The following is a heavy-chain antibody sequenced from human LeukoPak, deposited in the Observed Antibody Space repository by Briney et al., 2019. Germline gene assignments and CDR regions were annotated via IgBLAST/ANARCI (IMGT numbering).Heavy chain of an antibody. CDR1: GYSISSGFY. CDR3: ARGRHRGRFDY. CDR2: IYHSGST. D-gene: IGHD3/OR15-3a*01. Sequence: SETLSLTCTVSGYSISSGFYWGWIRQPPGKGLEWIGSIYHSGSTYYNPSLKSRVTISVDTSKNQFSLKLSSVTAADTAVYYCARGRHRGRFDYWGQGTLVTVSS. J-gene: IGHJ4*02. V-gene: IGHV4-38-2*02.